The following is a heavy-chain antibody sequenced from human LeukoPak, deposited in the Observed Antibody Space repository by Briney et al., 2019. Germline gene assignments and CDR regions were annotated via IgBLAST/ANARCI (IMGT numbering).Heavy chain of an antibody. Sequence: ASVKVSCKASGYTFTNYYIHWVRQAPGQGLECMGIINPSGGSTSYAQKFQGRVTMTRDMSTSTAYMELSSLRSEDTAVYYCARGGPAGPFDYWGQGTLVTVSS. CDR3: ARGGPAGPFDY. CDR1: GYTFTNYY. J-gene: IGHJ4*02. D-gene: IGHD6-19*01. V-gene: IGHV1-46*01. CDR2: INPSGGST.